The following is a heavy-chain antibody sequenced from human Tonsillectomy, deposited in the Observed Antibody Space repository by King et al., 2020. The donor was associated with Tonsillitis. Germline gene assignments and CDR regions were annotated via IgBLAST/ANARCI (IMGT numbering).Heavy chain of an antibody. Sequence: VQLVESGGGVVQPGGSLRLSCAASGITFRDYGMHWVRQAPGKGLEWVAFIRFDGRKEYYADSVKGRFSISRDDDRNTLYLQMNSVRAEDTAVYYCAKPMAAWGLLGGGYFGHWGQGTLVSVSS. D-gene: IGHD5-24*01. CDR3: AKPMAAWGLLGGGYFGH. CDR1: GITFRDYG. J-gene: IGHJ4*02. CDR2: IRFDGRKE. V-gene: IGHV3-30*02.